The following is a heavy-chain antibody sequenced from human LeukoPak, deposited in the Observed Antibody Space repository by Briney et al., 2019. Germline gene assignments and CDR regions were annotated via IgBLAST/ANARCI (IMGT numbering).Heavy chain of an antibody. CDR1: GFTFSSYG. V-gene: IGHV3-30*18. CDR2: ISYDGSNK. CDR3: AKDGRGYCSGGSCQPLDY. Sequence: GRSLRLSCAASGFTFSSYGMHWVRQAPGKGLEWVAVISYDGSNKYYADSVNGRFTISRDNSKNTLYLQMNSLRAEDTAVYYCAKDGRGYCSGGSCQPLDYWGQGTLVTVSS. D-gene: IGHD2-15*01. J-gene: IGHJ4*02.